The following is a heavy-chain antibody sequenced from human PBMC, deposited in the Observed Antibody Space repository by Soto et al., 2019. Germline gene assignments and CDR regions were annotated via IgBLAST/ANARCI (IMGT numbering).Heavy chain of an antibody. CDR2: ISGSGGST. D-gene: IGHD2-21*02. CDR3: AKTGHIVVVTAFDY. Sequence: EVQLLESGGGLVQPGGSLRLSCAASGFTFSLYAMSWVRQAPGKGLEWVSTISGSGGSTYYADSVKGRFTISRDNSKNTLYLQMNSLRAEDTAVYYCAKTGHIVVVTAFDYWGQGTLVTVSS. V-gene: IGHV3-23*01. J-gene: IGHJ4*02. CDR1: GFTFSLYA.